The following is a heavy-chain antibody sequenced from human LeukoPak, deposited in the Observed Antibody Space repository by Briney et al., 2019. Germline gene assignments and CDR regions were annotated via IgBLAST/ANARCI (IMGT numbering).Heavy chain of an antibody. J-gene: IGHJ4*02. CDR2: INHSGST. D-gene: IGHD2-21*01. CDR1: GGSFSGYY. CDR3: AREKYCGGDCFGIRWYYFDY. Sequence: LSETLSLTCAVYGGSFSGYYWSWIRQPPGKGLEWIGEINHSGSTNYNPSLKSRVTISVDTSKNQFSLKLSSVTAADTAVYYCAREKYCGGDCFGIRWYYFDYWGQGTLVTVSS. V-gene: IGHV4-34*01.